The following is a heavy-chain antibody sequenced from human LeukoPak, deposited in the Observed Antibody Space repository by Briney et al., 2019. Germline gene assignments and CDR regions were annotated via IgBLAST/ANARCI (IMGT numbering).Heavy chain of an antibody. CDR3: ARRGSSSWYGGFDY. CDR1: GYTFTSYG. D-gene: IGHD6-13*01. V-gene: IGHV1-18*01. CDR2: ISAYNGNT. J-gene: IGHJ4*02. Sequence: ASVKVSCKASGYTFTSYGISWVRQAPGQGLEWMGWISAYNGNTNYAQKLQGRVTMTTDTSTGTAYMELRSLRSDDTAVYYCARRGSSSWYGGFDYWGQGTLVTVSS.